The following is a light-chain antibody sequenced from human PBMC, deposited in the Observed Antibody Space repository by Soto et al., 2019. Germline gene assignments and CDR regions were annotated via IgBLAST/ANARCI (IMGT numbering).Light chain of an antibody. CDR2: GVS. J-gene: IGKJ1*01. CDR1: QSVSSK. CDR3: QPYKTWPT. Sequence: EIVMTQSPATLSVSPGERATLSCRASQSVSSKLAWFQQKPGQAPSLLIYGVSTRATGVPVRFSGSGSGTEFTLTISSLQSEDFALHYCQPYKTWPTSGQGTKV. V-gene: IGKV3-15*01.